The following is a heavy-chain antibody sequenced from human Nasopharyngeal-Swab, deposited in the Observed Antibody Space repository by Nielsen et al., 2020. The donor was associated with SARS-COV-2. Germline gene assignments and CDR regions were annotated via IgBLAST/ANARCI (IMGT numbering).Heavy chain of an antibody. D-gene: IGHD2-2*01. Sequence: GESLKISCAASGFTFSSYWMSWVRQTPGKGLEWVAVMWYAGSSERYADSVKGRFTISRDISKNTLYLQMNSLRAEDTAAYYCARESGVSSTSPFDCWGRGTLVTVSS. CDR2: MWYAGSSE. J-gene: IGHJ4*02. CDR1: GFTFSSYW. V-gene: IGHV3-33*08. CDR3: ARESGVSSTSPFDC.